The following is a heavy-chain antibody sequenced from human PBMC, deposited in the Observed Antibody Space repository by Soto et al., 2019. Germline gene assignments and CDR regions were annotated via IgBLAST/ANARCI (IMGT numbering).Heavy chain of an antibody. CDR3: ANRRTLSRGWVLRDWFDP. J-gene: IGHJ5*02. D-gene: IGHD6-19*01. V-gene: IGHV2-5*02. CDR2: IYWDDDK. CDR1: GFSLSTSGVG. Sequence: QITLKESGPTLVKPTQTLTLTCTFSGFSLSTSGVGVGWIRQPPGKALEWLALIYWDDDKRYSPSLKSSLTITKDTSKNQVVLTMTKMDPVDTAKYYCANRRTLSRGWVLRDWFDPWGQGTLVTVSS.